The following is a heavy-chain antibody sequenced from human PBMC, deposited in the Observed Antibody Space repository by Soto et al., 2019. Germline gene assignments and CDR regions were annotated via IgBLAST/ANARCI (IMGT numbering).Heavy chain of an antibody. CDR2: IYYRGNT. J-gene: IGHJ4*02. V-gene: IGHV4-39*01. Sequence: QLQLQESGPGLVKPSETLSLTCSVSGDSINSDNYYWGWIRQPPGKGLEWIGSIYYRGNTYYNPSLKTRVTIYLATSKGQFSLKLTSGTAADSAVYFCAGLEGLATISYYFDYWGQGTLVTVSS. CDR3: AGLEGLATISYYFDY. CDR1: GDSINSDNYY. D-gene: IGHD3-9*01.